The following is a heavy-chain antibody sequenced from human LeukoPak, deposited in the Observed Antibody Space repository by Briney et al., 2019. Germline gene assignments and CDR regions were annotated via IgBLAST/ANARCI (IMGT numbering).Heavy chain of an antibody. CDR1: GGSISSSYW. Sequence: SGTLSLTCVVSGGSISSSYWWSWVRQPPGKGLEWIGEIYHSGSTNYNPSLKSRLTISLDKSKNHFSLKLRSVTAADTAMYYCASKDYSAWGRGFRTWGQGTLVTVSS. CDR3: ASKDYSAWGRGFRT. V-gene: IGHV4-4*02. CDR2: IYHSGST. D-gene: IGHD3-10*01. J-gene: IGHJ5*02.